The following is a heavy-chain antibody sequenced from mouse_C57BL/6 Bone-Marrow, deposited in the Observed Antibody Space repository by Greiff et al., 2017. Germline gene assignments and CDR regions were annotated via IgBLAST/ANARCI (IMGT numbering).Heavy chain of an antibody. J-gene: IGHJ3*01. D-gene: IGHD1-1*01. CDR2: IWWDDDK. Sequence: QVTLKECGPGLLQPSQTLSLSCSSSGFSLTTFGMGVGWIRRPSGKGLEWLAHIWWDDDKYYNPALKSRLTISKNTSKNQVFLNIAKVDPANTATYYCAGRSYRFGYWGQGTLVTVSA. CDR1: GFSLTTFGMG. CDR3: AGRSYRFGY. V-gene: IGHV8-8*01.